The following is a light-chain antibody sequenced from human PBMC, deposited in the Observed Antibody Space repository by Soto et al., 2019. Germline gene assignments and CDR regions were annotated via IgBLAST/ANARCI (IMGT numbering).Light chain of an antibody. J-gene: IGKJ1*01. Sequence: DIQMTQSPSSVSASVGDSVTMTCRASQGITNGLAWYQQKPGKAPKPLIYGASSLQSGVPSRFSGGGSGTEFILTITGLQTEDFATYFCQEADGFPWRFGQGTKVEIK. CDR3: QEADGFPWR. CDR2: GAS. CDR1: QGITNG. V-gene: IGKV1-12*02.